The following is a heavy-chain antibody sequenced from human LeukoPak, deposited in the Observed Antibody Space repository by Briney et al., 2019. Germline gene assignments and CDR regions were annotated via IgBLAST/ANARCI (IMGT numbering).Heavy chain of an antibody. CDR2: IIPIFGTA. CDR3: ASCFGSVYNWSAP. J-gene: IGHJ5*02. D-gene: IGHD3-3*01. CDR1: GGTFSSYA. V-gene: IGHV1-69*13. Sequence: ASVKVSCKASGGTFSSYAISWVRQAPGQGLEWMGGIIPIFGTANYAQKFQGRVTITADESTSTAYMELSSLRSEDTAVYYCASCFGSVYNWSAPGAKEPRVTVSS.